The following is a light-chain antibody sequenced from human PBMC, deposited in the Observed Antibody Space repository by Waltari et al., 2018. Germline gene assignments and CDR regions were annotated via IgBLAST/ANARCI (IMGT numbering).Light chain of an antibody. CDR1: SSDIGASYF. Sequence: QSALTQPASVSGSPGQSITLSCTGTSSDIGASYFVSWYQQHPGKAPKLIIFDVNKRPSGISVGSSGSKSGNTASLTISRLQTGDEADYFCSAYTYSSPFAWAFGGGTKVTVL. J-gene: IGLJ3*02. CDR3: SAYTYSSPFAWA. V-gene: IGLV2-14*03. CDR2: DVN.